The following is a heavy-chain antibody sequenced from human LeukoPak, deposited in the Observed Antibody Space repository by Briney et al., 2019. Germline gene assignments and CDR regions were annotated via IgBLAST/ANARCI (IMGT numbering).Heavy chain of an antibody. CDR1: GGTFSSYA. Sequence: ASVKVSCKASGGTFSSYAISWVRQAPGQGLEWMGRIISILGIANYAQKFQGRVTITANKSTSTAYMELSSLRSEDTAVYYCASPILLYDSSEYYFDYWGQGTLVTVSS. D-gene: IGHD3-22*01. CDR3: ASPILLYDSSEYYFDY. CDR2: IISILGIA. J-gene: IGHJ4*02. V-gene: IGHV1-69*04.